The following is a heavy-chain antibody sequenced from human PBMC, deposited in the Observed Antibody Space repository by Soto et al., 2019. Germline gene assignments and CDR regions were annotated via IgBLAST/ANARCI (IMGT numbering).Heavy chain of an antibody. CDR1: GFTFSSYG. CDR2: IWYDGSNK. D-gene: IGHD4-17*01. J-gene: IGHJ3*02. CDR3: ARGSDYGDYGDAFDI. V-gene: IGHV3-33*01. Sequence: GSLRLSCAASGFTFSSYGMHWVRQAPGKGLEWVAVIWYDGSNKYYADSVKGRFTISRDNSKNTLYLQMNSLRAEDTAVYYCARGSDYGDYGDAFDIWGQGTMVTVSS.